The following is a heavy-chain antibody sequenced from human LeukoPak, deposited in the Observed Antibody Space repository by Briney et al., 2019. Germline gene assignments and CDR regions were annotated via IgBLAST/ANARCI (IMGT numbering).Heavy chain of an antibody. V-gene: IGHV3-23*01. D-gene: IGHD6-19*01. CDR2: ISGSCGST. Sequence: PGGSLRLSCAASGFTFSSYAMSWVRQAPGKGLEWVSVISGSCGSTYYADSVKGRFTISRDNSKNTLYLQMNSLRAEDRAVYYCAGMYSSGWYERGGFDYWGQGTLVTVSS. CDR3: AGMYSSGWYERGGFDY. CDR1: GFTFSSYA. J-gene: IGHJ4*02.